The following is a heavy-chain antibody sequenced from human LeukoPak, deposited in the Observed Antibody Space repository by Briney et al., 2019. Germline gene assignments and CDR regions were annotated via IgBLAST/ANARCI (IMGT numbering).Heavy chain of an antibody. D-gene: IGHD1-26*01. V-gene: IGHV4-39*01. CDR1: GASTSSSNYY. CDR2: IYFSGST. J-gene: IGHJ4*02. CDR3: ARRPTTSIVGATTNYFDH. Sequence: PSETLSLTCTVSGASTSSSNYYWGWIRQPPGKGLEWIGSIYFSGSTYYSPSLKSRVTLSIDTSKNQFSLKLTSVTAANTAVYYCARRPTTSIVGATTNYFDHWGQGTLVTVSS.